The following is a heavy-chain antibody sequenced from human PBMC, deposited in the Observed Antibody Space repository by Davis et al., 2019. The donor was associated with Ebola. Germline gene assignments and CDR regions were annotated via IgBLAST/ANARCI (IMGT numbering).Heavy chain of an antibody. Sequence: ASVTISCKASGYTFTSYVISWVRQAPGQGLEWMGWISAYNGNTNYAQKLQGRVTMTTDTSTSTAYMELRSLRSDDTAVYYCARAQFPTTSDHWGQGTLVTVSS. CDR3: ARAQFPTTSDH. CDR2: ISAYNGNT. J-gene: IGHJ4*02. D-gene: IGHD1-1*01. V-gene: IGHV1-18*01. CDR1: GYTFTSYV.